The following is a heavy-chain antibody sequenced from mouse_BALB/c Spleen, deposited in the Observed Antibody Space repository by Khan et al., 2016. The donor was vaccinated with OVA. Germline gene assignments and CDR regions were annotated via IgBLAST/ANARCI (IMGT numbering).Heavy chain of an antibody. CDR1: GFSLTSYG. CDR3: AKFTPDYYSMDY. D-gene: IGHD1-1*01. V-gene: IGHV2-3*01. Sequence: QVQLKQSGPGLVAPSQSLSITCTVSGFSLTSYGVSWVRQPPGKGLEWLGVIWGDGSSNYHSALISNMTICKDNPNCHASLKLNSRQTDDTATYYCAKFTPDYYSMDYWGQGTSVTVSS. CDR2: IWGDGSS. J-gene: IGHJ4*01.